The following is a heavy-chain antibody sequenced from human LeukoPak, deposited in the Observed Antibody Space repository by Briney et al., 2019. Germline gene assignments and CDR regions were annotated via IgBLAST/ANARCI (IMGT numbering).Heavy chain of an antibody. CDR2: IYYSGST. J-gene: IGHJ4*02. D-gene: IGHD3-22*01. CDR3: ARDRYDSSGYLPFDY. Sequence: SETLSLTCTVSGGSISSYYWSWIRQPPGKGLEWIGYIYYSGSTNYNPSLKGRVTISVGTSKNQFSLKLSSVTAADTAVYYCARDRYDSSGYLPFDYWGQGTLVTVSS. V-gene: IGHV4-59*01. CDR1: GGSISSYY.